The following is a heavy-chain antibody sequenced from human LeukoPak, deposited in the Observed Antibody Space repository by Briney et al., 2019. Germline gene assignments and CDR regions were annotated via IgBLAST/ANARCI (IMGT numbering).Heavy chain of an antibody. D-gene: IGHD2-15*01. J-gene: IGHJ4*02. V-gene: IGHV4-39*01. CDR1: GGSISSSSYY. CDR2: IYYSGST. Sequence: SETLSLTCTVSGGSISSSSYYWGWIRPPPGKGLEWIGSIYYSGSTYYNPSLKSRVTISVDTSKNQFSLKLSSVTAADTAVYYCARHLQWYALKFDYWGQGTLVTVSS. CDR3: ARHLQWYALKFDY.